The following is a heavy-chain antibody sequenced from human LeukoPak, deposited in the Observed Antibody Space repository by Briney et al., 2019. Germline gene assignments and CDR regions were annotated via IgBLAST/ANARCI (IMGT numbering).Heavy chain of an antibody. CDR2: INWNGGST. V-gene: IGHV3-20*04. J-gene: IGHJ4*02. CDR1: GCTFDDYG. D-gene: IGHD6-19*01. CDR3: ASIAVAERPPYDH. Sequence: GGSLRLSCAASGCTFDDYGMSWVRQAPGKGLEWVSGINWNGGSTGYADSVKGRFNISRDNAKNSLYLQMNLLSAGGTGWFFCASIAVAERPPYDHWRQGTQVTVSS.